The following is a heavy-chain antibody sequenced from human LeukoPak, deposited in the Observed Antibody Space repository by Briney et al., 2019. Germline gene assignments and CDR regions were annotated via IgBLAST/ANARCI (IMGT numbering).Heavy chain of an antibody. D-gene: IGHD6-19*01. V-gene: IGHV3-15*01. CDR2: IKSKTDGGTT. J-gene: IGHJ3*02. CDR1: GFTFTSYA. Sequence: PGGSLRLSCAASGFTFTSYAMSWVRQAPGKGLEWVGRIKSKTDGGTTDYAAPVKGRFTISRDDSKNTLYLQMNSLKTEDTAVYYCTTDIPPKQWLVPPWAFDIWGQGTMVTVSS. CDR3: TTDIPPKQWLVPPWAFDI.